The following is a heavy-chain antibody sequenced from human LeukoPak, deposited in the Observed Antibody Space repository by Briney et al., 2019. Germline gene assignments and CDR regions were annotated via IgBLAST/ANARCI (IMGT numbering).Heavy chain of an antibody. CDR1: GFTVSSNY. Sequence: GGSLRLSCAASGFTVSSNYMSWVRQAPGKGLDWVSTMYTGGGTDYADSVKGRFTISRDSSKNTVYLQMNSLRDEDTAVYYCARGPPLDPWGQGTLVTVSS. J-gene: IGHJ5*02. CDR3: ARGPPLDP. CDR2: MYTGGGT. V-gene: IGHV3-66*01.